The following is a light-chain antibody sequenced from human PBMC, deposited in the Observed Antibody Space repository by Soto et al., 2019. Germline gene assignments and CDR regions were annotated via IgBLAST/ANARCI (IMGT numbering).Light chain of an antibody. CDR3: LQYGTFPRT. CDR2: GAS. Sequence: EIVLTQSPGTLSLSPGERATLSCSASQSVRSSYLAWYQQNAGQAPRLLIYGASSRATGIPDRFSGSGSGTDFTLTISRLEPADFAVYYCLQYGTFPRTFGQGAKVEIK. CDR1: QSVRSSY. J-gene: IGKJ1*01. V-gene: IGKV3-20*01.